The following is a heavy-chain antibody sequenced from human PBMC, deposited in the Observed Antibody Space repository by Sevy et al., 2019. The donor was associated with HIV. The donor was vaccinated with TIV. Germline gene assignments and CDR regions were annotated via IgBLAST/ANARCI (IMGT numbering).Heavy chain of an antibody. D-gene: IGHD5-12*01. CDR3: ARGGPEGYYYYGLDV. CDR1: GFTFSKYD. Sequence: GGSLRLSCAASGFTFSKYDMHWLRQVSGKSLEWVSGIGYAGDIYYLDSVKGRFTISRENAKNSLYLEMNSLRAGDTALYYCARGGPEGYYYYGLDVWGQGTTVTVSS. J-gene: IGHJ6*02. V-gene: IGHV3-13*01. CDR2: IGYAGDI.